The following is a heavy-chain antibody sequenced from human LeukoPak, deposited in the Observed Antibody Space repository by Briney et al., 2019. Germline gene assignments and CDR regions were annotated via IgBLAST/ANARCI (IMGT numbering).Heavy chain of an antibody. J-gene: IGHJ2*01. CDR3: AKDAMVTTDWYFDL. Sequence: PGGSLRLSCAASGFTFDGYAMHWVRQAPGKGLEWVSGISWNSGSIGYADSVKGRFTISRDNAKNSLYLQMNSLRAEDTALYYCAKDAMVTTDWYFDLWGRGTLVTVSS. V-gene: IGHV3-9*01. CDR1: GFTFDGYA. D-gene: IGHD5-18*01. CDR2: ISWNSGSI.